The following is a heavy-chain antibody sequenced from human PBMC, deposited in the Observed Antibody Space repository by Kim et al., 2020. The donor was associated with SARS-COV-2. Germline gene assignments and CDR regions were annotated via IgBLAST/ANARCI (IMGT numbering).Heavy chain of an antibody. Sequence: SVKGRFTISRDNAKNSLYLKMNSLRAEDTAVYYCASNAAAGSRYYYYGMDVWGQGTTVTVSS. D-gene: IGHD6-13*01. J-gene: IGHJ6*02. V-gene: IGHV3-11*06. CDR3: ASNAAAGSRYYYYGMDV.